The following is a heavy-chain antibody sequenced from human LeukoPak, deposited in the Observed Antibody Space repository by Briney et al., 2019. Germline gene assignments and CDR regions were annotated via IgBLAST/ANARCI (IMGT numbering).Heavy chain of an antibody. CDR3: GRIAINANNGMDV. Sequence: GGSLRLSCAASGFTFSSHAMSWVRQAPGKGLEYVSGISISGDSTFYADSVKGRFTISRDNSKNTLYLQLNGLRAEDTAVYYCGRIAINANNGMDVWGQGTTVTVSS. V-gene: IGHV3-23*01. CDR2: ISISGDST. J-gene: IGHJ6*02. D-gene: IGHD1/OR15-1a*01. CDR1: GFTFSSHA.